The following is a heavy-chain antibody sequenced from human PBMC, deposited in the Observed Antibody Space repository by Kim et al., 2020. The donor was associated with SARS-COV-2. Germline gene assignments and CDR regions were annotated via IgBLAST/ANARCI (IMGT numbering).Heavy chain of an antibody. D-gene: IGHD3-10*01. V-gene: IGHV3-30*03. J-gene: IGHJ4*02. Sequence: FYAVSVKGRFAISRDNSEAMLYLQRHSLRSEDAAVYFCARDREGSGSSFDYWGQGTEVTVSS. CDR3: ARDREGSGSSFDY.